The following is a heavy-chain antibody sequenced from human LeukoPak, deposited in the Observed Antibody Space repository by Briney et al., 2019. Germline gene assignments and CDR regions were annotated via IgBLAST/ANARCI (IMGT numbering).Heavy chain of an antibody. D-gene: IGHD1-14*01. J-gene: IGHJ4*02. Sequence: GWSLRLSCEASGFTFRDYWMTWVRQAPGKGLAWVANVKQDRTEKFYVDSVKGRFTISRDNGKNSLYLQMNSLRVEDTAIYYCARAGGTSGADYWGQGTLVTVSS. CDR3: ARAGGTSGADY. V-gene: IGHV3-7*01. CDR2: VKQDRTEK. CDR1: GFTFRDYW.